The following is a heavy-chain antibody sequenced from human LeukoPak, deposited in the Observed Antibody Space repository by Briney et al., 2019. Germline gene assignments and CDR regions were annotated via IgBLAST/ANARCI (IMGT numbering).Heavy chain of an antibody. J-gene: IGHJ4*02. Sequence: SVKVSCKASGGTFSSYAISWVRQAPGQGLEWMGGIIPIFGTANYAQKFQGRVTITADESTSTAYMELSSLRSEDTAVYYCARTRSSGYLTFDYWGQGILVTVSS. D-gene: IGHD3-22*01. CDR1: GGTFSSYA. V-gene: IGHV1-69*13. CDR3: ARTRSSGYLTFDY. CDR2: IIPIFGTA.